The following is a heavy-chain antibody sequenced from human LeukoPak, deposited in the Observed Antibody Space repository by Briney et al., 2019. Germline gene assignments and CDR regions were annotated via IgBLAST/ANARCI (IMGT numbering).Heavy chain of an antibody. CDR3: ARRRPYSSSYLGAFDI. D-gene: IGHD6-13*01. CDR2: INHSGST. J-gene: IGHJ3*02. CDR1: GGSFSGYY. V-gene: IGHV4-34*01. Sequence: PSETLSLTCAVYGGSFSGYYWSWIRQPPGKGLEWIGEINHSGSTNYNPSLKSRVTISVDTSKNQFSLKLSSVTAADTAVYYCARRRPYSSSYLGAFDIWGQGTMVTVSS.